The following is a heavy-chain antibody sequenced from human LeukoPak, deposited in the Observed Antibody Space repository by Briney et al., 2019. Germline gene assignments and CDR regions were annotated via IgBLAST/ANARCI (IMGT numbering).Heavy chain of an antibody. CDR2: VDPEDGET. V-gene: IGHV1-69-2*01. J-gene: IGHJ6*03. Sequence: ASVKISCKVSGHTFTDYYMHWVQQAPGKGLEWMGLVDPEDGETIYAEEFQGRVTITADTSTDTAYMELSSLRSEDTAVYYCAIQVGASVYYYYMDVWGKGTTVTVSS. CDR1: GHTFTDYY. D-gene: IGHD1-26*01. CDR3: AIQVGASVYYYYMDV.